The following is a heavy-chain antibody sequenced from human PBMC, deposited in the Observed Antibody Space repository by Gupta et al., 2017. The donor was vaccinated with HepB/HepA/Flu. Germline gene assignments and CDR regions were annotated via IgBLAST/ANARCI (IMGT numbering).Heavy chain of an antibody. CDR3: ARRRNGEEVESYYYGMDV. CDR2: IYHSGST. V-gene: IGHV4-4*02. CDR1: GGSISSGNW. D-gene: IGHD3-3*01. Sequence: QVQLQESGPGLVKPSGTLSLTCAVSGGSISSGNWWSWVRQPPGKGLEWIGEIYHSGSTNYNPSLKSRVTISVDKSKNQFSLKLSSVTAADTAVFFCARRRNGEEVESYYYGMDVWGQGTTVTVSS. J-gene: IGHJ6*02.